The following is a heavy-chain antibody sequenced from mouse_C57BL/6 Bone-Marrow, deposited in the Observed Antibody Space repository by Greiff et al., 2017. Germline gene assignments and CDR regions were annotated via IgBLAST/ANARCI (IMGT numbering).Heavy chain of an antibody. Sequence: QVHLQQPGAELVKPGASVKMSCKASGYTFTSYWITWVKQRPGQGLEWIGDIYPGSGSTNYNEKFKSKATLTVDTSSSTAYMQLSSLTSEDSAVYYCARAYYSYYYAMDDWGQGTSVTVSS. V-gene: IGHV1-55*01. D-gene: IGHD2-12*01. CDR1: GYTFTSYW. J-gene: IGHJ4*01. CDR3: ARAYYSYYYAMDD. CDR2: IYPGSGST.